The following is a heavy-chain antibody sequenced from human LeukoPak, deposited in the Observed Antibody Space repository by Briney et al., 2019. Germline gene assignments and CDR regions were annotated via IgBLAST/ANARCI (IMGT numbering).Heavy chain of an antibody. D-gene: IGHD6-19*01. J-gene: IGHJ4*02. Sequence: GGSLRLSCAASGFTFSSYSMNWVRQAPGKGLEWVSSISSSSSYIYYADSVKGRFTISRDNAKNSLYLQMNSLRAEDTAVYYCARDRGAGVAVASDYWGQGTLVTVSS. CDR2: ISSSSSYI. V-gene: IGHV3-21*01. CDR3: ARDRGAGVAVASDY. CDR1: GFTFSSYS.